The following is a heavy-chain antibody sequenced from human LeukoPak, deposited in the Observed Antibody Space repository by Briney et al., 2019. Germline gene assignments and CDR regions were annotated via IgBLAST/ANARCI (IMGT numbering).Heavy chain of an antibody. D-gene: IGHD6-13*01. CDR3: AKERYSSSWSLYYFDY. J-gene: IGHJ4*02. Sequence: GGSLRLSCAASGFTFSSYGMHWVRQAPGKGLEWVAFIRYDGSNKYYADSVKGRFTISRDNSKNTLYLQMNSLRAEDTAVYYCAKERYSSSWSLYYFDYWGQGTLVTVSS. V-gene: IGHV3-30*02. CDR2: IRYDGSNK. CDR1: GFTFSSYG.